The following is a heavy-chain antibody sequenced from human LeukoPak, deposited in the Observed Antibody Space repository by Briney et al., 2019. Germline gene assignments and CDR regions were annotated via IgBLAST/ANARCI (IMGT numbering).Heavy chain of an antibody. CDR2: ISHSGST. CDR1: GGSISNYY. V-gene: IGHV4-59*08. J-gene: IGHJ4*02. D-gene: IGHD2-8*02. CDR3: AGHHPRNTVDF. Sequence: SETLSLTCTVSGGSISNYYWGWIPQPPGKGLEWIGYISHSGSTNDSPSLKSRITISLDTSKNQFSLKLSSVTAADTAVYYCAGHHPRNTVDFWGQGTLVTVSS.